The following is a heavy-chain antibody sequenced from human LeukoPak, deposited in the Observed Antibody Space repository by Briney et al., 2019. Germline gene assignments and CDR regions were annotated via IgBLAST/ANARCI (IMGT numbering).Heavy chain of an antibody. Sequence: SETLSLTCDVSGTSITSGYYWVWIRQPPGKGLEWIASVYHSGTTYYNPSLKSRVTISINTSKNQFSLRITSLTAADTAVYYCASVVVRGFDPWGQGIRVTVSS. J-gene: IGHJ5*02. D-gene: IGHD3-10*02. CDR2: VYHSGTT. CDR3: ASVVVRGFDP. V-gene: IGHV4-38-2*01. CDR1: GTSITSGYY.